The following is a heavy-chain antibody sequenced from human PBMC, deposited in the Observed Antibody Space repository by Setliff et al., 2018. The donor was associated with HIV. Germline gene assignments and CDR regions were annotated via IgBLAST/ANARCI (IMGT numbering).Heavy chain of an antibody. Sequence: SETLSLTCTVSGGSISTSRYYWGWIRQPPGKGLEWIGSINYRGNTYYNPSLKSRAPISVDTSKNQFSLKLSSVTAADTAVYYCIIAYSSGWLAPMGFDSWGQGTLVTVSS. V-gene: IGHV4-39*01. CDR1: GGSISTSRYY. CDR2: INYRGNT. CDR3: IIAYSSGWLAPMGFDS. J-gene: IGHJ4*02. D-gene: IGHD6-19*01.